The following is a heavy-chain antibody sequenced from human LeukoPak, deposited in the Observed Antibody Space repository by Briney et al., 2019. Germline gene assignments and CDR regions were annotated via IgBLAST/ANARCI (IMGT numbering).Heavy chain of an antibody. D-gene: IGHD6-19*01. CDR2: ISGSGGST. CDR3: AKRGIIIAVAGYFDY. CDR1: GFTVSSNY. Sequence: PGGSLRLSCAASGFTVSSNYMSWVRQAPGKGLEWVSAISGSGGSTYYADSVKGRFTISRDNSKNTLYLQVNSLRAEDTAVYYCAKRGIIIAVAGYFDYWGQGTLVTVSS. V-gene: IGHV3-23*01. J-gene: IGHJ4*02.